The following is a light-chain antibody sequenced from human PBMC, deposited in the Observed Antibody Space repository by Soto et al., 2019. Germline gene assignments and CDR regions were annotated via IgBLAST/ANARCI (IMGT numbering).Light chain of an antibody. CDR1: RSDVGGYNY. J-gene: IGLJ1*01. CDR3: YSYTSSSTYV. Sequence: QSALTQPASVSGSPGQSITISCTGTRSDVGGYNYVSWYQQHPAKAPKVMIYDVSNRPSGVSNRFSGSKSGNTASLTISGLQAEDEADYYCYSYTSSSTYVFGTGTKLTVL. V-gene: IGLV2-14*03. CDR2: DVS.